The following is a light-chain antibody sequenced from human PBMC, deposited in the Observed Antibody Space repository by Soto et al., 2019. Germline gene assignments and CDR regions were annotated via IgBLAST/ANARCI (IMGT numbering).Light chain of an antibody. J-gene: IGKJ1*01. CDR1: QSVSSSY. CDR2: GAS. Sequence: SAVAVSLKKKERAGLXWRDSQSVSSSYLAWYQQKPGQAPRLLIYGASSRATGIPDRFSGSGSGTDFTLTFFFLGTEDFAVYYCEQGIRSQTF. V-gene: IGKV3-20*01. CDR3: EQGIRSQT.